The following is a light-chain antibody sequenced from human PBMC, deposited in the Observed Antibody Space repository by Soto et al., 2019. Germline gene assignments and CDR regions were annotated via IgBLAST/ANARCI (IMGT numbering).Light chain of an antibody. Sequence: DIQLTPSPSFLSASVGDRFTITCRASQTITRWMEWYQQKPGKAPKLLXYDASTLESGVPSRFRGSRSGTEFTLTISSLQPDDFETYYCQQYNSYSWTFGQGTKVDIK. CDR3: QQYNSYSWT. V-gene: IGKV1-5*01. CDR2: DAS. J-gene: IGKJ1*01. CDR1: QTITRW.